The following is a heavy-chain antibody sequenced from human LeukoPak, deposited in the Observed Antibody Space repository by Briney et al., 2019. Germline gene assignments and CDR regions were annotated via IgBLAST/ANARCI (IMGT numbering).Heavy chain of an antibody. CDR1: GGSISSSSYY. Sequence: SETLSLTCTVSGGSISSSSYYWGWIRQPPGKGLEWIGSIYYSGSTYYNPSLKSRVTISVDTSKNQFSLKLTSVTAADTAVYYCARGAGDILTGYYNGRYFDYWGQGTLVTVSS. CDR2: IYYSGST. D-gene: IGHD3-9*01. CDR3: ARGAGDILTGYYNGRYFDY. J-gene: IGHJ4*02. V-gene: IGHV4-39*07.